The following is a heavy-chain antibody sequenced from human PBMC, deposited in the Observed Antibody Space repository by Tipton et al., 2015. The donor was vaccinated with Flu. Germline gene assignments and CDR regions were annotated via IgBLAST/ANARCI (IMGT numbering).Heavy chain of an antibody. J-gene: IGHJ4*02. CDR2: ISAYNGNT. V-gene: IGHV1-18*03. Sequence: QLVQSGAEVKKPGASVKVSCKASGYTFTSYGISWVRQAPGQGLEWMGWISAYNGNTNYAQKLQGRVTMTTDTSTSTAYMELRSLRSDDMAVYYCARDQGAYYDFWSGYFGEAFDYWGQGTLVTVSS. CDR3: ARDQGAYYDFWSGYFGEAFDY. CDR1: GYTFTSYG. D-gene: IGHD3-3*01.